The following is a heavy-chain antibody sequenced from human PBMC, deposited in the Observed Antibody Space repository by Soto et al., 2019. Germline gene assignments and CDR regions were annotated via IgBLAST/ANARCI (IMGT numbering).Heavy chain of an antibody. CDR3: ATHPSDFWFDP. D-gene: IGHD2-21*02. CDR2: IYYSGST. V-gene: IGHV4-39*01. CDR1: GGSISSSSYF. Sequence: QLQLQESGPGLVKPSETLSLTCSVSGGSISSSSYFWGWIRQPPGKGLEWIGSIYYSGSTYYNPSPRIRVTVSVDASKHQFSLTLCSVTAADTAVYYCATHPSDFWFDPWGQGTLVTVSS. J-gene: IGHJ5*02.